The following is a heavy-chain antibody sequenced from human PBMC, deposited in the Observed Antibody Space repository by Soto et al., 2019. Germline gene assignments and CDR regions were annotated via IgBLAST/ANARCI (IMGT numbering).Heavy chain of an antibody. V-gene: IGHV4-39*01. J-gene: IGHJ4*02. D-gene: IGHD5-18*01. CDR3: ARPRGYSYGRFDY. Sequence: QLQLQESGPGLVKPSETLSLTCTVSGGSISSSSSYWGWIRQPPGKGLEWIGSSYHSANTYYNPSLRSRVTISVDTPKNQFSLHLNSVTAADTAVYYCARPRGYSYGRFDYWGQGTLVTVSS. CDR2: SYHSANT. CDR1: GGSISSSSSY.